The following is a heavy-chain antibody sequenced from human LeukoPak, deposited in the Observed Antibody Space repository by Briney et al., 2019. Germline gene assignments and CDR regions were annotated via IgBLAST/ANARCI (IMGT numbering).Heavy chain of an antibody. CDR1: GASITGSGYY. Sequence: SETLSLTCTVSGASITGSGYYWGWIRQPPGKGLEWIGSIFYSGSTYYNPSLKSRVTISEDTSKNQFSLKLSSVTAADTAVYYCARSATVTTGYFDYWGQGTLVTVSS. D-gene: IGHD4-17*01. CDR3: ARSATVTTGYFDY. V-gene: IGHV4-39*07. CDR2: IFYSGST. J-gene: IGHJ4*02.